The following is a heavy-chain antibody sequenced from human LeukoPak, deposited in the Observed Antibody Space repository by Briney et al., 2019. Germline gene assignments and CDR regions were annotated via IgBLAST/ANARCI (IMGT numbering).Heavy chain of an antibody. CDR2: IKEDGSDK. Sequence: PGGSLRLSCAASGFTFRNYWMTWVRQAPGKGLEWVADIKEDGSDKYYVDSVKGRFTISRDNAKNSLFLQMNSLRAEDTAIYYCVSAIRGSPIDYWGQGTLVSVPS. CDR1: GFTFRNYW. D-gene: IGHD3-10*01. J-gene: IGHJ4*02. CDR3: VSAIRGSPIDY. V-gene: IGHV3-7*01.